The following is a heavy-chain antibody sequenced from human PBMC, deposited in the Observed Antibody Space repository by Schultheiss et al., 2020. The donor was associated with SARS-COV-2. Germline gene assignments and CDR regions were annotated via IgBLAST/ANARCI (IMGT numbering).Heavy chain of an antibody. V-gene: IGHV4-31*11. J-gene: IGHJ4*03. CDR2: IYYSGST. Sequence: SETLSLTCAVYGGSFSGYYWSWIRQHPGKGLEWIGYIYYSGSTYYNPSLKSRVTISVDTSKNQFSLKLSSVTAADTAVYYCASGTTSYGDVDYWGQGTMVTVSS. CDR3: ASGTTSYGDVDY. D-gene: IGHD4-17*01. CDR1: GGSFSGYY.